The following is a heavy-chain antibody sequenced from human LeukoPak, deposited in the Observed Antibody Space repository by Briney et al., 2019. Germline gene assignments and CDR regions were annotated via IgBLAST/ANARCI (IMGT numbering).Heavy chain of an antibody. J-gene: IGHJ4*02. CDR1: GFTFSNYE. Sequence: GGSLRLSCAASGFTFSNYEMNWVRQAPGKGLEWVSYITSSGNTIYYANSVKGRFTISRDNAKNSPYPQMNSLRAEDTAVYYCARGSPGYWGQGTLVTVSS. CDR2: ITSSGNTI. V-gene: IGHV3-48*03. CDR3: ARGSPGY.